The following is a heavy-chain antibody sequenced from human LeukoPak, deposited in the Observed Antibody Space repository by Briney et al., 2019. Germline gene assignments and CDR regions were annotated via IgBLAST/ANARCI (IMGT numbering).Heavy chain of an antibody. CDR3: ASSNYYGSGAP. CDR2: ISSSGSTI. V-gene: IGHV3-48*03. J-gene: IGHJ5*02. CDR1: GFTFSSYE. D-gene: IGHD3-10*01. Sequence: GGSLRLSCAASGFTFSSYEMNGVRQAPGKGREGVAYISSSGSTIYYADSVKGRFTISRDNAKNSLYLQMNSLRAEDTAVYYCASSNYYGSGAPWGQGTLVTVSS.